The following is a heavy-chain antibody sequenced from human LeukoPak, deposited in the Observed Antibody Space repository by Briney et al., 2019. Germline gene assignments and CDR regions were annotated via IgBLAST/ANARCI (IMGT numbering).Heavy chain of an antibody. D-gene: IGHD5-24*01. CDR2: ISGSSGST. CDR3: AKSRPMAYYVDY. Sequence: GGSLRLYCAASGFTFSSYAMSWVRQAPGKGLEWVSAISGSSGSTYYADSVKGRFTISRDNSRNTLYLQMNSLRADDTAVYYCAKSRPMAYYVDYWGQGTLVTVSS. CDR1: GFTFSSYA. V-gene: IGHV3-23*01. J-gene: IGHJ4*02.